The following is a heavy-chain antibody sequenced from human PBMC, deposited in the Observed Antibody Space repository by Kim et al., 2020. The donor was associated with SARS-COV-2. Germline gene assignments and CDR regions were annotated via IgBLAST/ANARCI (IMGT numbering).Heavy chain of an antibody. J-gene: IGHJ4*02. CDR1: GFTFSSYS. CDR2: INRSSRTI. D-gene: IGHD3-10*01. Sequence: GGSLRLSCAASGFTFSSYSVNWVRQAPGKGLEWVSYINRSSRTIYYADSVKGRFTISRDNGKNSLYLQMNSLRAEDTAVYYCARETDYGSGSYYNGGGFGYWGQGTLVTVSS. CDR3: ARETDYGSGSYYNGGGFGY. V-gene: IGHV3-48*04.